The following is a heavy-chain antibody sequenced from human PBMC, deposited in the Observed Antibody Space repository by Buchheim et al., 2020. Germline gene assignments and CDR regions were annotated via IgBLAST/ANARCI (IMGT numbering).Heavy chain of an antibody. Sequence: EVQLVESGGGLVQPGGSLRLSCSASGFTFSSYEMNWVRQAPGKGLEWVSYISSSAGTIYYVDSVQGRFTISRANAKNSLYLQMNSLRAEDTAVYYCARVRYTYGYLGYLDYWGQGTL. CDR2: ISSSAGTI. CDR3: ARVRYTYGYLGYLDY. J-gene: IGHJ4*02. V-gene: IGHV3-48*03. D-gene: IGHD5-18*01. CDR1: GFTFSSYE.